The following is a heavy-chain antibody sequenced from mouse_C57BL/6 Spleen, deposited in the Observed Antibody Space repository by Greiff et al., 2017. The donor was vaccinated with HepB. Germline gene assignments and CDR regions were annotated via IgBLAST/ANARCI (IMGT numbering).Heavy chain of an antibody. J-gene: IGHJ4*01. D-gene: IGHD1-1*01. CDR2: IDPNSGGT. CDR3: AREEVITTVVAVPYYAMDY. Sequence: VQLQQPGAELVKPGASVKLSCKASGYTFTSYWMHWVKQRPGRGLEWIGRIDPNSGGTKYNEKFKSKATLTVDKPSSTAYMQLSSLTSEDSAVYYCAREEVITTVVAVPYYAMDYWGQGTSVTVSS. V-gene: IGHV1-72*01. CDR1: GYTFTSYW.